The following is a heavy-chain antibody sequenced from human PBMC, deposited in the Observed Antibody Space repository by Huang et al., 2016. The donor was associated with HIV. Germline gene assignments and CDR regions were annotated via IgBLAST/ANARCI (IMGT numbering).Heavy chain of an antibody. V-gene: IGHV1-8*02. J-gene: IGHJ4*02. D-gene: IGHD4-17*01. Sequence: QVHLVQSGAEVKKPGASVKVSCKASGYTFTNYDINWVRQAPGRGLVGVGWMNPNTSNTGFAQSFQGRVTMTRKTSITTAYMELTSLTSEDTAVYYCARSAYGDLDYWGLGTLVIVSS. CDR2: MNPNTSNT. CDR3: ARSAYGDLDY. CDR1: GYTFTNYD.